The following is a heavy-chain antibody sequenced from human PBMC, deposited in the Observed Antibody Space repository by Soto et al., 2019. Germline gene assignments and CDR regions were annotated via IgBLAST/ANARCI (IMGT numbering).Heavy chain of an antibody. V-gene: IGHV4-39*01. Sequence: PSETLSLTCTVSGGSISSSSYYWGWIRQPPGKGLEWIGSIYYSGSTYYNPSLKSRVTISVDTSKNQFSLKLSSVTAADTAVYYCARSCSGSYQYYYHMDVCGKGTTVTVSS. J-gene: IGHJ6*03. CDR1: GGSISSSSYY. D-gene: IGHD3-10*02. CDR3: ARSCSGSYQYYYHMDV. CDR2: IYYSGST.